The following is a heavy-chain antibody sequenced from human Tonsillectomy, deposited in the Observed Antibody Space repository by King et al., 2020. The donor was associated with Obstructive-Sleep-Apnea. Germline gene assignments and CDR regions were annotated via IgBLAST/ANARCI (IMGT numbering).Heavy chain of an antibody. D-gene: IGHD2-15*01. J-gene: IGHJ6*02. CDR1: GFTFSSYA. CDR2: ISYDGSNK. V-gene: IGHV3-30-3*01. CDR3: ARDRDCSGGSCYSGYYYYGMDV. Sequence: QLVESGGGVVQPGRSLRLSCAASGFTFSSYAMHWVRQAPGNGLEWGAVISYDGSNKYYADSVKGRFTISRDNSKNTLYLQRNSLRAEDTAVYYCARDRDCSGGSCYSGYYYYGMDVWGQGTTVTVSS.